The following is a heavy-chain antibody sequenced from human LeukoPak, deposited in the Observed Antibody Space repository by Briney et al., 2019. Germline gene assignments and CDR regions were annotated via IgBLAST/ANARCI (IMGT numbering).Heavy chain of an antibody. CDR1: GFTFSDYY. D-gene: IGHD3-16*01. CDR3: ARDLSGGGLDY. J-gene: IGHJ4*02. CDR2: ISSSSSYT. Sequence: GGSLRLSCAASGFTFSDYYMSWIRQAPGKGLEWVSYISSSSSYTNYADSVKGRFTISRDNPKNTLYLQVDSLRVEDTAVYYCARDLSGGGLDYWGQGTLVTVSS. V-gene: IGHV3-11*06.